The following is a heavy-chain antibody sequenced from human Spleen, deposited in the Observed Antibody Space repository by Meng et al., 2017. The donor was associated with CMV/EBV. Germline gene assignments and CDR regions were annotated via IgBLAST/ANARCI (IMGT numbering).Heavy chain of an antibody. J-gene: IGHJ4*02. CDR2: TSYDGSNK. CDR1: GFTFSSYA. V-gene: IGHV3-30*04. Sequence: GGSLRLSCAASGFTFSSYAMHWVRQVPGERLEWVAVTSYDGSNKYYADSVKGRFTISRDNSKTTLYPQMNSLRAEDTALYYCARGKGLTPDYWGQGTLVTVS. D-gene: IGHD2-15*01. CDR3: ARGKGLTPDY.